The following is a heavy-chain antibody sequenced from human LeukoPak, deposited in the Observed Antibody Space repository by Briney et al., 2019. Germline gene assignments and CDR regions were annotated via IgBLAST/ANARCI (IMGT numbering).Heavy chain of an antibody. D-gene: IGHD5-12*01. CDR2: IIPIFGTA. Sequence: ASVKVSCKASGGTFSSYAISWVRQAPGQGLEWMGGIIPIFGTANYAQKFQGRVTITADESTSTAYMELSSLRSEDTAVYYCARAVSGYDFGFYYGMDVWGQGTTVTVSS. CDR3: ARAVSGYDFGFYYGMDV. J-gene: IGHJ6*02. V-gene: IGHV1-69*13. CDR1: GGTFSSYA.